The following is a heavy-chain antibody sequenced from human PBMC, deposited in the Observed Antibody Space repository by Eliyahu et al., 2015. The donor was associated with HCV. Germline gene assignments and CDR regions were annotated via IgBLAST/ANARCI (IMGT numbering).Heavy chain of an antibody. CDR2: IYYSGST. V-gene: IGHV4-39*01. CDR3: ALRSGSYDLISFDP. CDR1: GGSISSSSYY. Sequence: QLQLQESGPGLVKPSETLSLTCTVSGGSISSSSYYWGWIRQPPGKGLEWIGSIYYSGSTYYNPSLKSRVTISVDTSKNQFSLKLSSVTAADTAVYYCALRSGSYDLISFDPWGQGTLVTVSS. D-gene: IGHD1-26*01. J-gene: IGHJ5*02.